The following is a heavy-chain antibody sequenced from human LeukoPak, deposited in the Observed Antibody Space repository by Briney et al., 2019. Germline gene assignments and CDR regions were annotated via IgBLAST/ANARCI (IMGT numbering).Heavy chain of an antibody. D-gene: IGHD4-17*01. V-gene: IGHV1-2*04. CDR2: INPNSGGT. J-gene: IGHJ3*02. CDR3: ARVTGYGDYKGAFDI. CDR1: GYTFTGYY. Sequence: ASVKVSCKASGYTFTGYYMHWVRQAPGQGLEWMGWINPNSGGTNYAQKFQGWVTMTRDTSISTAYMELSRLRSYDTAVYYCARVTGYGDYKGAFDIWGQGTMVTVSS.